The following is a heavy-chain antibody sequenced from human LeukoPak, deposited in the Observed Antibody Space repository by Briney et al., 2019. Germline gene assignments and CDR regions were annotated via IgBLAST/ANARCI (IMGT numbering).Heavy chain of an antibody. J-gene: IGHJ4*02. D-gene: IGHD6-19*01. Sequence: SVTVSFKASGGTFSSYAISWVRQAPGQGLEWMGGIIPIFGTANYAQKFQGRVTITADESTSTAYMELSSLRSEDTAVYYCAREISSGWYGWGQGTLVTVSS. CDR2: IIPIFGTA. CDR3: AREISSGWYG. V-gene: IGHV1-69*13. CDR1: GGTFSSYA.